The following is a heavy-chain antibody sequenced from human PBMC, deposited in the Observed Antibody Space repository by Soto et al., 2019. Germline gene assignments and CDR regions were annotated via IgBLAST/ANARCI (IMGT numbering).Heavy chain of an antibody. J-gene: IGHJ6*02. CDR2: ISSSSSYI. D-gene: IGHD1-26*01. V-gene: IGHV3-21*01. CDR3: ARAAIVGATSYGMDV. Sequence: PGGSLRLSCAASGFTFSSYSMNWARQAPGKGLEWVSSISSSSSYIYYADSVKGRFTISRDNAKNSLYLQMNSLRAEDTAVYYCARAAIVGATSYGMDVWGQGTTVTVSS. CDR1: GFTFSSYS.